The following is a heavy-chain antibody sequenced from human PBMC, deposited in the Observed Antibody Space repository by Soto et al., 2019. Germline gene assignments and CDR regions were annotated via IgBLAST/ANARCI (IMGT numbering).Heavy chain of an antibody. Sequence: GASLKISCEGSGYSFTSYWIGWVRQMPGKGLEWMGIIYPGDSDTRYSPSFQGQVTISADKSISTAYLQWSSLKASDTAMYYCASIYYYDSSGYYSAFDIWGQGTMVTVSS. CDR1: GYSFTSYW. J-gene: IGHJ3*02. CDR2: IYPGDSDT. V-gene: IGHV5-51*01. CDR3: ASIYYYDSSGYYSAFDI. D-gene: IGHD3-22*01.